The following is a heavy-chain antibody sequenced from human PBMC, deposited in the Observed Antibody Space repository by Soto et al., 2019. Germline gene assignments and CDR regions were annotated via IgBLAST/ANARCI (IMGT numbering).Heavy chain of an antibody. CDR2: IRSKAYGGTT. Sequence: GGSLRLSCTASGFTFGDYAMSWFRQAPGKGLEWVGFIRSKAYGGTTEYAASVKGRFTISRDDSKSIAYLQMNSLKTEDTAVYYCTRTLITIFGVAGRDYWGQGTLVTVSS. J-gene: IGHJ4*02. V-gene: IGHV3-49*03. D-gene: IGHD3-3*01. CDR3: TRTLITIFGVAGRDY. CDR1: GFTFGDYA.